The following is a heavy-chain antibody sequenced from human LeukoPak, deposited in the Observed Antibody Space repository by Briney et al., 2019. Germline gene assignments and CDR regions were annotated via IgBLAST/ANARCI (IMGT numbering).Heavy chain of an antibody. Sequence: GGSLRLSCAASGFTFSFYAMHWVRQAPGKGLEWVAVISYDGTNKYYADSVKGRFTISRDTSKNTLFLQMNSLRAEDTAAYYCARARIRLGGWYAFDYWGQGTLVTVSS. CDR3: ARARIRLGGWYAFDY. CDR2: ISYDGTNK. J-gene: IGHJ4*02. V-gene: IGHV3-30-3*01. D-gene: IGHD6-19*01. CDR1: GFTFSFYA.